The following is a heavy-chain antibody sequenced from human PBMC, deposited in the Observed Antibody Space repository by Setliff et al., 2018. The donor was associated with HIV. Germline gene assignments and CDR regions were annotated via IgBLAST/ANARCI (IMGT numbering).Heavy chain of an antibody. V-gene: IGHV3-30*02. CDR3: AKEVVSALDY. D-gene: IGHD2-15*01. CDR1: GFTFSSYG. CDR2: IWYDGSNK. J-gene: IGHJ4*02. Sequence: GSLRLSCAASGFTFSSYGMHWVRQAPGKGLEWVAFIWYDGSNKYYADSVKGRFTISRDNSKNTLYLQMNSLRAEDTAVYYCAKEVVSALDYWGQGTLVTVSS.